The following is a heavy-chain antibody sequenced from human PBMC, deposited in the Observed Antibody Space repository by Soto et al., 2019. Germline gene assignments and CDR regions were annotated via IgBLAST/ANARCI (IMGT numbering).Heavy chain of an antibody. CDR1: GFSLSTNGMG. CDR2: IYWDDDK. Sequence: QITLKESGPTLVKPTQTLTLTCTFSGFSLSTNGMGVGWIRQPPGKALEWLALIYWDDDKLYSPSLQSRLTITKDTSKNQVVLTMTNMDPVDTATYYCAHLHSSGWYPSWYFDLWGRGTLVTVSS. CDR3: AHLHSSGWYPSWYFDL. V-gene: IGHV2-5*02. D-gene: IGHD6-19*01. J-gene: IGHJ2*01.